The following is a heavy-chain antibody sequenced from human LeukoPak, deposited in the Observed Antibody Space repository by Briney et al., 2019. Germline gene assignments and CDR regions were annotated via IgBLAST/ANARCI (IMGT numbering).Heavy chain of an antibody. D-gene: IGHD3-22*01. CDR3: ARDYYDSSGYYYSI. CDR2: INHSGST. CDR1: GGSFSGYY. Sequence: PSETLSLTCAVYGGSFSGYYWSWIRQPPGKGLEWIGEINHSGSTNYNPSLKSRVTISVDTSKNQFSLKLSSVTAADTAVYYCARDYYDSSGYYYSIWGQGTLVTVSS. J-gene: IGHJ4*02. V-gene: IGHV4-34*01.